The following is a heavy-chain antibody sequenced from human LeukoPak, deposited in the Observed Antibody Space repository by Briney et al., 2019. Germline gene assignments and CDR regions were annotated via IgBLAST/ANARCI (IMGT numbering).Heavy chain of an antibody. D-gene: IGHD4-11*01. CDR3: ARDRYSNSEEVCYGLDD. V-gene: IGHV4-61*09. CDR1: GGSVNTGGYS. Sequence: PSQNLSLTGSGSGGSVNTGGYSWTWIRQPPGKGLEWVGHIYTNGSTNYNPSLKSRITLALDTSKNQVSLKLTSVTAADTAVYYCARDRYSNSEEVCYGLDDWGLGTTVIVSS. CDR2: IYTNGST. J-gene: IGHJ6*02.